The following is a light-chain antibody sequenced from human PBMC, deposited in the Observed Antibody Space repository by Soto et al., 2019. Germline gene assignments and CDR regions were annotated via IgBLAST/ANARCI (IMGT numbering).Light chain of an antibody. Sequence: EIGLTQSPGTLSLSPGERATLSCRASQSVSSRSLAWYQQKPGQAHRLLIYAAYSRATGIQDRFSGGGSGTDFTLTIRRLEPEDFAVYYCKHYSSSRWTFGQGTKVDIK. CDR3: KHYSSSRWT. CDR1: QSVSSRS. CDR2: AAY. V-gene: IGKV3-20*01. J-gene: IGKJ1*01.